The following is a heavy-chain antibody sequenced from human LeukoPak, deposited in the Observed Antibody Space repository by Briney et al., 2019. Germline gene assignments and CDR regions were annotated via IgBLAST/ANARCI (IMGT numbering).Heavy chain of an antibody. D-gene: IGHD1-26*01. CDR3: ARDLEWEILYGIDV. V-gene: IGHV1-2*02. Sequence: ASAKVSCKASGYTFTGYYMHWVRQAPGQGLEWMGWINPNSGGTNYAQKFQGRVTMTRDTSISTAYMELSRLRSDDTAVYYCARDLEWEILYGIDVCGQGTTVTVSS. CDR2: INPNSGGT. CDR1: GYTFTGYY. J-gene: IGHJ6*02.